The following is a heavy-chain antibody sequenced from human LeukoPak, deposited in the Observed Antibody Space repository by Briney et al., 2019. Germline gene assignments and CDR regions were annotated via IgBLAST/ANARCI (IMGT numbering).Heavy chain of an antibody. Sequence: SETLSLTCGVSGYSISSGYQWAWIRQSPGKGLEWIGSTYHSGSAHYNPSPKSRVTISVETSKNQFSLNMYSVTAADTAVYYCARDPRWLTPDCTSTSCYENYFDPWGQGTLVTVSS. J-gene: IGHJ5*02. CDR2: TYHSGSA. D-gene: IGHD2-2*01. CDR1: GYSISSGYQ. V-gene: IGHV4-38-2*02. CDR3: ARDPRWLTPDCTSTSCYENYFDP.